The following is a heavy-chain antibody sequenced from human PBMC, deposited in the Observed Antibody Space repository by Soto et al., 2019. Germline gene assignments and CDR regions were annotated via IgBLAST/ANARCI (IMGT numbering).Heavy chain of an antibody. J-gene: IGHJ6*02. V-gene: IGHV1-46*04. D-gene: IGHD2-15*01. CDR2: INPSGGGT. Sequence: QVQLVQSGAEVKKPGAPMKVSCKASGYAFTSYHINWVRQAPGQGLEWMGIINPSGGGTTYAQKLRGRVTMTSDTSTSTVYMELSSLRSEDTAVYFCAREVVVAIDDSPFYGMDVWGQGTTVTVSS. CDR3: AREVVVAIDDSPFYGMDV. CDR1: GYAFTSYH.